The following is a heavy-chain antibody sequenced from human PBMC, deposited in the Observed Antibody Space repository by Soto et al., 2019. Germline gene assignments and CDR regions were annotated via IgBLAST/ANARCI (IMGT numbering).Heavy chain of an antibody. CDR3: AAEVYGDYVYFQH. CDR2: ISAYNGNT. J-gene: IGHJ1*01. Sequence: ASVKVSCKASGYTFTSYGISWVRQAPGQGLEWMGRISAYNGNTNYAQKLQGRVTMTTDTSTSTAYMELRSLRSDDTAVYYCAAEVYGDYVYFQHWSQGTLVTVSS. CDR1: GYTFTSYG. V-gene: IGHV1-18*01. D-gene: IGHD4-17*01.